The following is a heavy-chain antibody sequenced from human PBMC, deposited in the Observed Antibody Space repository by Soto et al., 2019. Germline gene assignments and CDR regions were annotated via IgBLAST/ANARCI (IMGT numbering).Heavy chain of an antibody. D-gene: IGHD3-10*01. CDR2: INHSGST. V-gene: IGHV4-34*01. CDR3: ARDEVMGSGSSYAWYNWFDP. CDR1: GGSFSGYY. Sequence: SETLSLTCAVYGGSFSGYYWSWIRQPPGKGLEWIGEINHSGSTNYNPSLKSRVTISVETSKNQFSLKLSSVTAADTAVYYCARDEVMGSGSSYAWYNWFDPWGQGTLVTVSS. J-gene: IGHJ5*02.